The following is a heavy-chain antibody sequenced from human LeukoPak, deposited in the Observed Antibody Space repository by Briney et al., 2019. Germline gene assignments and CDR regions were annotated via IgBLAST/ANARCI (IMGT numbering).Heavy chain of an antibody. V-gene: IGHV4-61*02. CDR3: AREPLVVPAAMYDY. Sequence: SETLSLTCTVSGGSISSGSYYWSWIRQPAGKGLEWIGRIYTSGSTNYNPSLKSRVTISVDTSKNQFSLKLSSVAAADTAVYYCAREPLVVPAAMYDYWGQGTLVTVSS. CDR2: IYTSGST. J-gene: IGHJ4*02. CDR1: GGSISSGSYY. D-gene: IGHD2-2*01.